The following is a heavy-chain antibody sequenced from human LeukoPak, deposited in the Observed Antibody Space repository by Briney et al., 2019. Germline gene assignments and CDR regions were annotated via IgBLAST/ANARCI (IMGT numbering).Heavy chain of an antibody. J-gene: IGHJ4*02. D-gene: IGHD6-13*01. CDR3: ARPAAAIPPY. Sequence: GGSLRLPCATSGFTFSSYRMNWVRQAPGKGLEWVSSITATSSYIYYADSVRGRFTISRDNAKNSLYLQMNSLRAEDTAVYYCARPAAAIPPYWGQGTLVTVSS. V-gene: IGHV3-21*01. CDR1: GFTFSSYR. CDR2: ITATSSYI.